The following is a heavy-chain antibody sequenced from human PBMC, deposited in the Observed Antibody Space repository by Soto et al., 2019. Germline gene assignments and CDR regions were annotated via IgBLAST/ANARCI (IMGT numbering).Heavy chain of an antibody. V-gene: IGHV3-23*01. J-gene: IGHJ6*02. CDR3: PKGDQFNYFVMDV. CDR1: GFTFSSYG. CDR2: ISGSGAST. D-gene: IGHD2-2*01. Sequence: EVQLLESGGGLVQPGGSLRLSCAASGFTFSSYGMTWVRQAPGKGLEWVSAISGSGASTYYADSVKGRFTISRDNTKNTLYLHMNSLGAEDTAVYYFPKGDQFNYFVMDVWGQGTTVTVPS.